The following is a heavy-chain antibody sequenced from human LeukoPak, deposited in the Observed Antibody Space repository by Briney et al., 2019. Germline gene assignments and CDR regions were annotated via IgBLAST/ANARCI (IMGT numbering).Heavy chain of an antibody. Sequence: PGGSLRLSCAVFGFSLSSCWMSWVRQAPGKGLEGVANINEGGSQHYYVDSVKGRFTMSSDNTKNSLYLKVNNQRDKDPALYYCTDLYGGFDHWGQGTLVTVSS. D-gene: IGHD2-8*01. J-gene: IGHJ5*02. V-gene: IGHV3-7*01. CDR2: INEGGSQH. CDR1: GFSLSSCW. CDR3: TDLYGGFDH.